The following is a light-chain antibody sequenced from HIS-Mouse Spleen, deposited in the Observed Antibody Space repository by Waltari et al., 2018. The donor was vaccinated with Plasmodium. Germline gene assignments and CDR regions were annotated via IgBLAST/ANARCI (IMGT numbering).Light chain of an antibody. V-gene: IGKV1-5*03. CDR2: KAS. J-gene: IGKJ4*01. CDR3: QQYNSYPLT. CDR1: QSISSW. Sequence: DIQMTQSPSTLSASVGARVTITCRASQSISSWLAWYQQKPGKAPKLMIYKASSLESGVPSRFSGSGSGTEFTLTISSLQPDDFATYYCQQYNSYPLTFGGGTKVEIK.